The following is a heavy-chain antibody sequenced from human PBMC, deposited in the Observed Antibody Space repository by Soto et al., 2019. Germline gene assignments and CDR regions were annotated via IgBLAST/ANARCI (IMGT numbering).Heavy chain of an antibody. CDR1: GFTFSSYA. J-gene: IGHJ6*02. V-gene: IGHV3-30-3*01. CDR3: ARVGGYYDFWSGYYDYYYYGMDV. D-gene: IGHD3-3*01. CDR2: ISYDGSNK. Sequence: GGSLRLSCAASGFTFSSYAMHWVRQAPGKGLEWVAVISYDGSNKYYADSVKGRFTISRDNSKNTLYLQMNSLRAEDTAVYYCARVGGYYDFWSGYYDYYYYGMDVWGQGTTVTVSS.